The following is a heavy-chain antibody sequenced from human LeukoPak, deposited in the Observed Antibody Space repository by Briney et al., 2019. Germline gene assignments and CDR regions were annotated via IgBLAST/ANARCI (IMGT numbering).Heavy chain of an antibody. D-gene: IGHD1-26*01. V-gene: IGHV3-15*01. CDR2: IKSKTDGGTT. CDR3: TSGYYSGSYLH. CDR1: GFTFSNAW. Sequence: GGSLRLSCAASGFTFSNAWMSWVRQAPGKGLEWVGRIKSKTDGGTTDYGAPVKGRFTISRDDSENTLYLQMNSLKTEDTAVYYCTSGYYSGSYLHWGQGTLVTVSS. J-gene: IGHJ4*02.